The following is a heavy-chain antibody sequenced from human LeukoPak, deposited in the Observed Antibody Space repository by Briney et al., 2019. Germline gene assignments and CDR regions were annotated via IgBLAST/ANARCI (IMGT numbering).Heavy chain of an antibody. CDR1: GGSFSGYY. V-gene: IGHV4-34*01. CDR2: INHSGST. Sequence: PSETLSLTCAVYGGSFSGYYWSWIRQPPGKGLEWIGEINHSGSTNYNPSLKSRVTISVDTSKNQFSLKLSSVTAADTAVYYCARARPPTYYYGSGMYYYFDYRGQGTLVTVSS. D-gene: IGHD3-10*01. CDR3: ARARPPTYYYGSGMYYYFDY. J-gene: IGHJ4*02.